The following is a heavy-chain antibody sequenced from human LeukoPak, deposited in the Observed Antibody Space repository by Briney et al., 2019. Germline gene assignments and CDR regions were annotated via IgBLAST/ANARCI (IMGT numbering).Heavy chain of an antibody. Sequence: PGGSLRLSCAASGFTFSSYGMHWVRQAPGKGLEWVAFIRYDGSNKYYADPVKGRFTISRDNSKNTLYLQMNGLRAEDTAVYYCAKDLYYDFWSGYFRRFDYWGQGTLVTVSS. V-gene: IGHV3-30*02. J-gene: IGHJ4*02. CDR2: IRYDGSNK. D-gene: IGHD3-3*01. CDR3: AKDLYYDFWSGYFRRFDY. CDR1: GFTFSSYG.